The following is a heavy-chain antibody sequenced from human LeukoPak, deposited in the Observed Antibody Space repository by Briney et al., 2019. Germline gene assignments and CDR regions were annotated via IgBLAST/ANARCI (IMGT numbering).Heavy chain of an antibody. CDR3: ARSLPYDSSWFDF. V-gene: IGHV1-8*01. J-gene: IGHJ4*02. D-gene: IGHD6-6*01. CDR1: GYTFTTYN. Sequence: ASVKVSCKASGYTFTTYNINWVRHATGQGLEWMGWVHPDTGNTGFAQKFQGRVTMTRDTSISTAYMELSSLRSEDTAIYNCARSLPYDSSWFDFWGQGTLVAVSS. CDR2: VHPDTGNT.